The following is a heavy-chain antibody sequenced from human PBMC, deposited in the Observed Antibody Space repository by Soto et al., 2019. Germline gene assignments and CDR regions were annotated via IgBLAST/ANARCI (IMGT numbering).Heavy chain of an antibody. J-gene: IGHJ4*02. Sequence: PGGSLRLFCAASGFTFSSYAMHWVRQAPGKGLEWVAVISYDGSNKYYADSVKGRFTISRDNSKNTLYLQMNSLRAEDTAVYYCARDMGRLSSSWYYYWGQGTLVTVSS. D-gene: IGHD6-13*01. CDR3: ARDMGRLSSSWYYY. V-gene: IGHV3-30-3*01. CDR2: ISYDGSNK. CDR1: GFTFSSYA.